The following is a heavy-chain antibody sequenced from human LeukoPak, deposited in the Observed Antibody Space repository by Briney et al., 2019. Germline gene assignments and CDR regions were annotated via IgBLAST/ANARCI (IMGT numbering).Heavy chain of an antibody. Sequence: GASVKVSCKASGYTFTSYYMHWVRQAPGQGLEWMGIINPSGGSTSYAQKFQGRVTMTRDTSTSTAYMELSSLRSEDTAVYYCARDLGGGNPYDAFDIWGQGTMVTVSS. V-gene: IGHV1-46*01. D-gene: IGHD4-23*01. J-gene: IGHJ3*02. CDR1: GYTFTSYY. CDR2: INPSGGST. CDR3: ARDLGGGNPYDAFDI.